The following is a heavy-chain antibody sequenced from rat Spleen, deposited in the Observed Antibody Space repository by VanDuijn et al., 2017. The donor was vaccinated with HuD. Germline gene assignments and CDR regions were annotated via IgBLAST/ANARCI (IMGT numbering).Heavy chain of an antibody. V-gene: IGHV5-17*01. Sequence: EVQLVESGGGLVQPGRSLRFSCAASGFTFSEYAVAWVRQAPTTGLEWVATISYGDSSGHSGTYYRDSVRGRFTISRDDAKSTLSLQMDSLRSEDTATYYCARRHYGYTDYFDYWGQGVMVTVSS. D-gene: IGHD1-9*01. CDR3: ARRHYGYTDYFDY. CDR1: GFTFSEYA. CDR2: ISYGDSSGHSGT. J-gene: IGHJ2*01.